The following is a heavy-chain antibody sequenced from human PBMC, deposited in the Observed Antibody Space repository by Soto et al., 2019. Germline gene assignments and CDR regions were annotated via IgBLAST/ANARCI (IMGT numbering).Heavy chain of an antibody. D-gene: IGHD2-21*02. CDR2: ISAYNGNT. CDR1: GYTFTSYG. J-gene: IGHJ4*02. CDR3: ARGHIVVVTAMDFDC. V-gene: IGHV1-18*01. Sequence: QVQLVQSGAEVKKPGASVKVSCKASGYTFTSYGISWVRQAPGQGLEWMGWISAYNGNTNYAQKLQGRVTMTTDTSTSTADMELRSVRSDDTAVYYGARGHIVVVTAMDFDCWGQGTLVTVSS.